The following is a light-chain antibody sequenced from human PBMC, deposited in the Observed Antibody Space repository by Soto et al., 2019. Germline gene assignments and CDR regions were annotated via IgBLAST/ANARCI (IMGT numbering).Light chain of an antibody. Sequence: EIVLTQSPGTLSLSPGERATLSCRSSQSVGGNYLAWFQQTPGQAPRLLVDRASNRAAGIPDRFSGGGSGTDFTLTISRLEPEDFAVYYCQHYGSAPWTFGQGTEV. CDR3: QHYGSAPWT. CDR1: QSVGGNY. J-gene: IGKJ1*01. V-gene: IGKV3-20*01. CDR2: RAS.